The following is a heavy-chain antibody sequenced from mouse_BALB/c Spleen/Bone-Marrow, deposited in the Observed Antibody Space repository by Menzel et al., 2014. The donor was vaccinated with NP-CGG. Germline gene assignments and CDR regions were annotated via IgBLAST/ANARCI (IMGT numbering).Heavy chain of an antibody. V-gene: IGHV5-6*01. Sequence: EVKLMESGGDLVKPGGSLKLSCAASGFTFSSYGVSWVRQTPDKGLEWVATISSGGSYTYYPDSVKGRFTISRDNAKNTLYLQMSSLKSEDTAMYYCARQTYYDYDGYFDYWGQGTTLTVSS. D-gene: IGHD2-4*01. CDR3: ARQTYYDYDGYFDY. CDR2: ISSGGSYT. J-gene: IGHJ2*01. CDR1: GFTFSSYG.